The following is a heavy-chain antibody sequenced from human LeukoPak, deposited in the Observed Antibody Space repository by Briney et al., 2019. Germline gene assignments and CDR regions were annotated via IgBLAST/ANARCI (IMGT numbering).Heavy chain of an antibody. J-gene: IGHJ4*02. CDR3: AKSRAAVAGAGSNY. V-gene: IGHV3-23*01. D-gene: IGHD6-19*01. Sequence: PGGSLRLSCASSGFTFNNYGMSWVRLAPGKGLEWVSGISGSGDNTYYADSVKGRFTISRDSSRDTLYLQMNSLRAEDTAVYYCAKSRAAVAGAGSNYWGQGTLVTVSS. CDR1: GFTFNNYG. CDR2: ISGSGDNT.